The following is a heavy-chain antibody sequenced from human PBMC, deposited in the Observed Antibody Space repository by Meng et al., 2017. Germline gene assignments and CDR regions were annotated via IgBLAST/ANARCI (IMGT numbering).Heavy chain of an antibody. CDR2: IERKSDGGTI. V-gene: IGHV3-15*04. CDR3: ATGAAATDH. D-gene: IGHD6-13*01. CDR1: GLRFTDAW. J-gene: IGHJ4*02. Sequence: VEAGGGMVKPGGSLTLSCVSSGLRFTDAWMSWVRQDPGKGLEWVGRIERKSDGGTIYYAAPVKGRFTISRDDSKNTLYLQMDSLINEDTAVYFCATGAAATDHWGQGTLVTVSS.